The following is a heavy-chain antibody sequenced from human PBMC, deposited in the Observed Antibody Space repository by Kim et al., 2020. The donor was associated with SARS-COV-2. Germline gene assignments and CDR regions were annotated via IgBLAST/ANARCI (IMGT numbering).Heavy chain of an antibody. CDR1: GFTFSSYA. Sequence: GGSLRLSCAASGFTFSSYAMSWVRQAPGKGLEWISTISGGGGNTYYADSVKGRFTISRDNSKNTLYLQMNRLRAEDTALYYCAKDKLILTVYRLFDYWGQRPRVTVSS. D-gene: IGHD3-9*01. CDR3: AKDKLILTVYRLFDY. CDR2: ISGGGGNT. V-gene: IGHV3-23*01. J-gene: IGHJ4*02.